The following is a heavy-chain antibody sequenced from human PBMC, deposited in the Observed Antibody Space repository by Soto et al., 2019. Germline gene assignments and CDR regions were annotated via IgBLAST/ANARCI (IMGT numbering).Heavy chain of an antibody. Sequence: QVQLVHSGAEVKKPGSSVKVSCKASGGTFSSYTIGWVRQAPGQGLEWMGRIIPILGTANYAQKFQGRVTITADKSTSTAYMELSSLRSEDTAVYYCARAAGYSYGLDYWGQGTLVTVSS. CDR2: IIPILGTA. CDR1: GGTFSSYT. D-gene: IGHD5-18*01. CDR3: ARAAGYSYGLDY. J-gene: IGHJ4*02. V-gene: IGHV1-69*08.